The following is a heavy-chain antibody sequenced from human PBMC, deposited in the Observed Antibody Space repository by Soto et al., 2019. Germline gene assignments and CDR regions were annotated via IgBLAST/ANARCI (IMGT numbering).Heavy chain of an antibody. D-gene: IGHD6-19*01. CDR1: GFTFSNYA. CDR2: ISYDGGNK. CDR3: ARQAVADLRAFDP. V-gene: IGHV3-30-3*01. Sequence: GGSLRLSCAASGFTFSNYAVHWVRQAPGKGLEWVAVISYDGGNKYYADSVKGRFTISRDNSNDTLYLRMNSLRAEDTAVYYCARQAVADLRAFDPWGQGTLVTVSS. J-gene: IGHJ5*02.